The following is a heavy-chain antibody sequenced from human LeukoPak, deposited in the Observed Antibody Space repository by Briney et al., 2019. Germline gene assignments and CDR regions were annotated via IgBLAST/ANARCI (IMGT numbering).Heavy chain of an antibody. V-gene: IGHV3-69-1*01. D-gene: IGHD3/OR15-3a*01. CDR1: GITFRNFA. Sequence: GGSLRFSCVAPGITFRNFAMNWVRQAPGKGLEWVTVITDSGATYYADSVKGRFTISRDNANNSLYLQLSSLRVEDTAVYYCAREYYGVIFSHYLDVWGKGTTVSVSS. CDR3: AREYYGVIFSHYLDV. J-gene: IGHJ6*04. CDR2: ITDSGAT.